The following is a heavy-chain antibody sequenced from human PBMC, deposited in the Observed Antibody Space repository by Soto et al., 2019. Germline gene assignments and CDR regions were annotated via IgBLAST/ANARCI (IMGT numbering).Heavy chain of an antibody. V-gene: IGHV3-9*01. CDR1: GFTFDDYA. CDR3: AKDAGSGGSGSYGMDV. CDR2: ISWNSGSI. D-gene: IGHD2-15*01. Sequence: EVQLVESGGGLVQPGRSLRLSCAASGFTFDDYAMHWVRQAPGKGLEWVSGISWNSGSIGYADSVKGRFTISRDNAKNSLYLQMNSLRAEDTALYYCAKDAGSGGSGSYGMDVWGQGTTVTVSS. J-gene: IGHJ6*02.